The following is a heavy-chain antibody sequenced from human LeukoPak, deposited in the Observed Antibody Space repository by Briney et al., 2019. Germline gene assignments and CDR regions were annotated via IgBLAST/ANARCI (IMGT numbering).Heavy chain of an antibody. Sequence: PSETLSLTCTVSGGSISSGGYYWSWIRQPPGKGLEWIGYICHSGSTYYNPSLKSRVTISVDRSKNQFSLKLSSVTAADTAVYYCARVSYRLGSGFDPWGQGTLVTVSS. CDR3: ARVSYRLGSGFDP. CDR2: ICHSGST. CDR1: GGSISSGGYY. V-gene: IGHV4-30-2*01. J-gene: IGHJ5*02. D-gene: IGHD5/OR15-5a*01.